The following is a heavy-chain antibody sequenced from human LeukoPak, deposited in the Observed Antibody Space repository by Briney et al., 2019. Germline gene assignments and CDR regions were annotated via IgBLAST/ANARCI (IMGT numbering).Heavy chain of an antibody. CDR1: GFTFSTSA. V-gene: IGHV3-23*01. Sequence: PGGSLRLSCAASGFTFSTSAMIWVRQPPGKGLEWVSSIFPSGGEIHYADSVRGRFTISRDNSTSTLSLQMNSLRAEDAAIYYCATYRQVLLPFESWGQGTLVTVSS. J-gene: IGHJ4*02. D-gene: IGHD2-8*02. CDR3: ATYRQVLLPFES. CDR2: IFPSGGEI.